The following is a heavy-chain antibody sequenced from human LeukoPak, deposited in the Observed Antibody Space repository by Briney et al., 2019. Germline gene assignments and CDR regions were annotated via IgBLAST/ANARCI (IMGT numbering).Heavy chain of an antibody. CDR2: ISSSSSTI. CDR3: ARDPIFYDDGYYYYGMDV. J-gene: IGHJ6*02. Sequence: GGSLRLSCAASGFTFSSYSMNWVRQAPGKGLEWVSYISSSSSTIYYADSVKGRFTISRDNAKNSLYLQMNSLRAEDTAVYYCARDPIFYDDGYYYYGMDVWGQGTTVTVSS. D-gene: IGHD5/OR15-5a*01. CDR1: GFTFSSYS. V-gene: IGHV3-48*04.